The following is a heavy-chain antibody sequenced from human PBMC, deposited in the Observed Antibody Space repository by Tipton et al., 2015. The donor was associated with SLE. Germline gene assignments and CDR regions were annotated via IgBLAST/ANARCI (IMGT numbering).Heavy chain of an antibody. D-gene: IGHD2-2*01. V-gene: IGHV4-39*07. J-gene: IGHJ4*02. Sequence: LRLSCTASGGSISSSYYWGWIRQSPGKGLEWIGSISYTGSTYYNPSLKSRVTISVDMSKNQFSLKLTSVTAADTAVYYCATSPLTLWGQGTLVTVSS. CDR3: ATSPLTL. CDR1: GGSISSSYY. CDR2: ISYTGST.